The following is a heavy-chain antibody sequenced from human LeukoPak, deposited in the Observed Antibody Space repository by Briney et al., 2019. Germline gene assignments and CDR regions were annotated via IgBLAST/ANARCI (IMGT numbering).Heavy chain of an antibody. CDR1: GGSISSYY. D-gene: IGHD6-13*01. V-gene: IGHV4-59*01. CDR3: ARVGIAAAGTDYYGMDV. Sequence: SETLSLTCTVSGGSISSYYWSWIRQPPGKGLEWIGYIYYSGSTNYNPSLKSRVTISVDTSKNQFSLKLSSVTAADTAVYYCARVGIAAAGTDYYGMDVWGKGTTVTVSS. J-gene: IGHJ6*04. CDR2: IYYSGST.